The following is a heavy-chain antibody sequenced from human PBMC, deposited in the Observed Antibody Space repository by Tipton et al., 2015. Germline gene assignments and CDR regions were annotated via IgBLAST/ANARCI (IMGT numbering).Heavy chain of an antibody. CDR1: GGSVRSGGFY. Sequence: TLSLTCTVSGGSVRSGGFYWSWVRQHPGKGPEWIGYIHHSGSDFYNPSLKSRVTISVDTSKNQFSLKLSSVTAADTAVYYCARGRWGKKRRYSFGPSYYDTSAYSGFDYWGQGALVTVSS. CDR3: ARGRWGKKRRYSFGPSYYDTSAYSGFDY. D-gene: IGHD3-22*01. CDR2: IHHSGSD. V-gene: IGHV4-31*03. J-gene: IGHJ4*02.